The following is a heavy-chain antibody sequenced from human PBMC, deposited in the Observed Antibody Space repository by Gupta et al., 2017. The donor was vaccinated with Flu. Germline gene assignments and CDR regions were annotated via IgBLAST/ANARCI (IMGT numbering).Heavy chain of an antibody. V-gene: IGHV4-59*01. D-gene: IGHD3-22*01. Sequence: QVHLQESGPGLVKPSETLSLTCSLSGGSISSYYWSWIRQPPGKGLEWIGYIYYTGSTNYNPSLKSRVTISVDTSSDQFSLKLRSVTAADTAVYYCARSPPSWYYDNGGLGLLYFDHWGQGSLVTVSS. CDR2: IYYTGST. J-gene: IGHJ1*01. CDR1: GGSISSYY. CDR3: ARSPPSWYYDNGGLGLLYFDH.